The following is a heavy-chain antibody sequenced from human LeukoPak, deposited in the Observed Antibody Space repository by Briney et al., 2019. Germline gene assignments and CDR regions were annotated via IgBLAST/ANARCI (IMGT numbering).Heavy chain of an antibody. J-gene: IGHJ5*02. CDR1: GDSISSGTYS. D-gene: IGHD3-10*01. CDR2: IFRTGST. Sequence: TLSLTCGVSGDSISSGTYSWSWIRQPPGKGLEWIGSIFRTGSTFYDSSLKSRVTISVDSSKDQFSLRRNSVTAADTAVYYCARELWFANAPGSWLDPWGQRTLVSASS. CDR3: ARELWFANAPGSWLDP. V-gene: IGHV4-30-2*01.